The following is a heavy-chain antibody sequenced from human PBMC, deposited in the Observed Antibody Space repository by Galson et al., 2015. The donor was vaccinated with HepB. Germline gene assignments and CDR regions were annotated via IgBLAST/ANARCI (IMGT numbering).Heavy chain of an antibody. V-gene: IGHV1-69*10. CDR1: GGTFSIYA. Sequence: SVKVSCKASGGTFSIYAISWVRQAPGQGLEWMGGIIPIFGIANYAQKFQGRVTITADKSTSTAYMELSSLRSEDTAVYYCAAPSGYRPPPWSGYFDYWGQGTLVTVSS. D-gene: IGHD3-22*01. CDR3: AAPSGYRPPPWSGYFDY. J-gene: IGHJ4*02. CDR2: IIPIFGIA.